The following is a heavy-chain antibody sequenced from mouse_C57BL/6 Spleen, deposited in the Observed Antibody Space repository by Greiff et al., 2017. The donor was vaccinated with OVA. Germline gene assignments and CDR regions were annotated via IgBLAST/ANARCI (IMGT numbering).Heavy chain of an antibody. D-gene: IGHD2-3*01. J-gene: IGHJ4*01. Sequence: VQLQQSGPELVKPGASVKISCKASGYSFTDCYMNWVKQSHGKSLEWIGAINPNYGTTSYNQKFKGKATLTVDQSSSTAYMQLNSRTSEEAAVYVGASSRGYYVDYAMDYWGQGTSVTVSS. V-gene: IGHV1-39*01. CDR2: INPNYGTT. CDR3: ASSRGYYVDYAMDY. CDR1: GYSFTDCY.